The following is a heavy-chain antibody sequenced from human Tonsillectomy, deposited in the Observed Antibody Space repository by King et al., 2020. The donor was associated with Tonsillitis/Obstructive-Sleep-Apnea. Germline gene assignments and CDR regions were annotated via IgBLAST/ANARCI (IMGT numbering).Heavy chain of an antibody. D-gene: IGHD3-3*01. Sequence: VQLVESGGGLVQPGGSLRLSCPASGFTVSSNYMSWVRQAPGKGLEWVSVIYSGGRPYYAAAVKGRFTISRDNSKNTLYLQMNSLRAQATAVYYCARGASHYDFWGGYSYYLDYWGQGTLVTVSS. CDR3: ARGASHYDFWGGYSYYLDY. CDR1: GFTVSSNY. V-gene: IGHV3-66*01. CDR2: IYSGGRP. J-gene: IGHJ4*02.